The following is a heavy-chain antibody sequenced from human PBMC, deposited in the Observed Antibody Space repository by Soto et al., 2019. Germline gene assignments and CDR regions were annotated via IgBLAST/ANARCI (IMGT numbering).Heavy chain of an antibody. CDR1: GGSISSGGYY. CDR2: IYYSGST. J-gene: IGHJ6*03. V-gene: IGHV4-31*03. Sequence: SETLSLTCTVSGGSISSGGYYWSWIRQHPGKGLEWIGYIYYSGSTYYNPSLKSRVTISVDTSKNQFSLKLSSVTAADTAVYYGARRLYSSTRYYYYYYMDVWGKGTTVTVSS. D-gene: IGHD6-13*01. CDR3: ARRLYSSTRYYYYYYMDV.